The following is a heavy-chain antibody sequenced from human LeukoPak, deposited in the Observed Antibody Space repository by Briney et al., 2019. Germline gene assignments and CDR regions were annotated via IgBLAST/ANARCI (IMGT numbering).Heavy chain of an antibody. CDR2: MNPNSGIT. Sequence: GASVKVSCKASGYTSISYDINWVRQATGQGLEWMGWMNPNSGITGYAQKFQGRVSMTRNTSIGTAYMELSSLKSEDTAVYYCARGLYYYDSNGRTPYDYWGQGTLVTVSS. CDR3: ARGLYYYDSNGRTPYDY. CDR1: GYTSISYD. V-gene: IGHV1-8*01. J-gene: IGHJ4*02. D-gene: IGHD3-22*01.